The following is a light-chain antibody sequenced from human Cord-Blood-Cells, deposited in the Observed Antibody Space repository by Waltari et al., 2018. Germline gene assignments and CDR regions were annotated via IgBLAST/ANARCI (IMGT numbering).Light chain of an antibody. J-gene: IGLJ2*01. Sequence: QSALTQPRSVSGSPGQSVTISCTGTNSDVGGYHYVSWYQQHPGKAPKPMIYDFSKRPSGVPDRFSGSKSGNTASLTISGLQAEDEADYYCCSYAGSYTVFGGGTKLTVL. V-gene: IGLV2-11*01. CDR2: DFS. CDR1: NSDVGGYHY. CDR3: CSYAGSYTV.